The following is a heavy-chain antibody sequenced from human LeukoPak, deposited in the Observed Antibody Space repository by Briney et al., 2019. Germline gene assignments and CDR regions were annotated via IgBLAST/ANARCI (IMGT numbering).Heavy chain of an antibody. D-gene: IGHD5-12*01. CDR2: IYHSGST. V-gene: IGHV4-38-2*02. CDR1: GYSISSGYY. CDR3: ARIRGYSGYDYYFDY. Sequence: KPSETLSLTCTVSGYSISSGYYWGWIRQPPGKGLEWIGSIYHSGSTYYNPSLKSRVTISVDTSKNQFSLKLSSVTAADTAVYYCARIRGYSGYDYYFDYWGQGTLVTVSS. J-gene: IGHJ4*02.